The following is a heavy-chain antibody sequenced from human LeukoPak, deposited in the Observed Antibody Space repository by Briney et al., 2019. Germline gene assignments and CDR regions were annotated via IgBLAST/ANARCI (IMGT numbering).Heavy chain of an antibody. CDR2: IWYDGSNK. J-gene: IGHJ6*02. Sequence: GRSLRLSCGASAFTFSGYGMHWVRQAPGKGLEWEAVIWYDGSNKYYADSVKGRFAISRDNSKNMLYLQMNSLRAEDTAVYYCARGQGLAQTNYYYGLDVWGQGTTVTVSS. V-gene: IGHV3-33*01. D-gene: IGHD1-14*01. CDR1: AFTFSGYG. CDR3: ARGQGLAQTNYYYGLDV.